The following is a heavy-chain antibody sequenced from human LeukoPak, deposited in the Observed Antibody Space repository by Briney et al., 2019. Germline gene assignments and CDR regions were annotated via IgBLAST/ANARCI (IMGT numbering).Heavy chain of an antibody. CDR1: GYTFTSYG. D-gene: IGHD1-14*01. CDR3: ARGNRTDEWDYFDY. V-gene: IGHV1-18*01. Sequence: ASVKVSCKASGYTFTSYGISWVRQAPGQGLEWMGWINTYNNTNSAQKLQGRVTMTTDTSTSTAYMELRSLRSDDTAVYYCARGNRTDEWDYFDYWGQGTLVTVSS. CDR2: INTYNNT. J-gene: IGHJ4*02.